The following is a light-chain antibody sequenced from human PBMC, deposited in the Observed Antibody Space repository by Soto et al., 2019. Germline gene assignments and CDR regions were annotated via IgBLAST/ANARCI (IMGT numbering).Light chain of an antibody. V-gene: IGLV2-14*01. Sequence: QSALTQPASVSGSPGQSITISCTGTSSDVGGYNCVSWYQQHPGKAPKLMIYDVSNRPSGVSNRFSGSKSGNTASLTISGLQAEDEADYYCSSYTSSSTLEGVFGGGTKVTVL. J-gene: IGLJ3*02. CDR1: SSDVGGYNC. CDR3: SSYTSSSTLEGV. CDR2: DVS.